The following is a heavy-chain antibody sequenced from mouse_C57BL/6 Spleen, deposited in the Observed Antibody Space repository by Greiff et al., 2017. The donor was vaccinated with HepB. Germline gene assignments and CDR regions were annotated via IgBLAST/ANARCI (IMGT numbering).Heavy chain of an antibody. V-gene: IGHV14-4*01. Sequence: EVQLQQSGAELVRPGASVKLSCTASGFNIKDDYMHWVKQRPEQGLEWIGWIDPENGDTEYASKFQGKATITADTSSNTAYLQLSSLTSEDTAVYYCTTGGVYYGSPYAMDYWGQGTSVTVSS. CDR2: IDPENGDT. CDR1: GFNIKDDY. D-gene: IGHD1-1*01. J-gene: IGHJ4*01. CDR3: TTGGVYYGSPYAMDY.